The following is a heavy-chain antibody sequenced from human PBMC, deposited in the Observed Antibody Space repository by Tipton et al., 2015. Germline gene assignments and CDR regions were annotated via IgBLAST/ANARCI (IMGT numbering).Heavy chain of an antibody. V-gene: IGHV3-23*01. CDR3: ATGGYSYGFDAFDI. CDR2: ISGSAGST. D-gene: IGHD5-18*01. J-gene: IGHJ3*02. Sequence: GSLRLSCAASGFTFSSYAMSWVRQAPGKGPEWVSSISGSAGSTYYADSVKGRFTISRDNSKNTLYLQMNSLTAEDTAMYYCATGGYSYGFDAFDIWGQGTMVTVSS. CDR1: GFTFSSYA.